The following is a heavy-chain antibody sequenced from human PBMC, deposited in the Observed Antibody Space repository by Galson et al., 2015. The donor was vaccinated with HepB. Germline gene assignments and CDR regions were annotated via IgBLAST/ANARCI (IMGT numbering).Heavy chain of an antibody. CDR2: ISAYNGDT. Sequence: SVKVSCKASGYTFTSYGISWVRQAPGQGLEWMGWISAYNGDTNYAQKLQGRVTMTTDTSTNTAYMELRSLRSDDTAVYYCARDSVTAMDPPDCWGQGTLVTVSS. J-gene: IGHJ4*02. CDR3: ARDSVTAMDPPDC. D-gene: IGHD5-18*01. V-gene: IGHV1-18*04. CDR1: GYTFTSYG.